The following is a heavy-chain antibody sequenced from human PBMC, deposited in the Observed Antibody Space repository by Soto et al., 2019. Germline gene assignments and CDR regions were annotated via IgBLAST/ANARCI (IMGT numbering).Heavy chain of an antibody. CDR1: GGSSISNY. Sequence: SETLSLTCTVSGGSSISNYWSWIRQPTGKGLEWIGFIYYTGITKYHPSLQSRVTISLDTSKNQFSLKLTSVTAADTAVYYCASSSSSWYYYFMDVWGKGTTVTVSS. CDR3: ASSSSSWYYYFMDV. D-gene: IGHD6-6*01. CDR2: IYYTGIT. J-gene: IGHJ6*03. V-gene: IGHV4-59*08.